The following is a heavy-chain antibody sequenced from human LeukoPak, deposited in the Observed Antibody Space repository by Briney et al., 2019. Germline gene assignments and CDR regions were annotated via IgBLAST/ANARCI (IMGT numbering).Heavy chain of an antibody. D-gene: IGHD6-13*01. Sequence: SETLSLTCAVSGYSISSGYYWDWIRQPPGKGLEWIGTIYHSGSAYYNPSLKSRVTISVDTSKNQFSLKLSSVTAADTAVYYCARHSGMAAGDYWGQGTLVTVSS. J-gene: IGHJ4*02. CDR1: GYSISSGYY. V-gene: IGHV4-38-2*01. CDR2: IYHSGSA. CDR3: ARHSGMAAGDY.